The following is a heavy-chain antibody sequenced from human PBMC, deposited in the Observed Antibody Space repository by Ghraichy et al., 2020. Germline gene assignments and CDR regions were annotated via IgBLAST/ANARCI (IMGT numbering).Heavy chain of an antibody. CDR2: INHSGST. D-gene: IGHD3-16*01. CDR1: GGSFSGYY. Sequence: SETQSLTCAVYGGSFSGYYWSWIRQPPGKGLEWIGEINHSGSTNYNPSLKSRVTISVDTSKNQFSLKLSSVTAADTAVYYCARGTNYARDYYYYYMDVWGKGTTVTVSS. V-gene: IGHV4-34*01. CDR3: ARGTNYARDYYYYYMDV. J-gene: IGHJ6*03.